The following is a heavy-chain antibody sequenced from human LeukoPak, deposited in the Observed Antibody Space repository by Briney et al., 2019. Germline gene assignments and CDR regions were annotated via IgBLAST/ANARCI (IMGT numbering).Heavy chain of an antibody. CDR3: AFGYSNYYFDY. V-gene: IGHV4-39*01. CDR1: GRSISSSSYY. CDR2: IYYSGST. J-gene: IGHJ4*02. Sequence: SQTLSLTCTVSGRSISSSSYYWGWIRQPPGKGLEWIGSIYYSGSTYYNPSLKSRVTISVDTSKNQFSLKLSSVTAADTAVYYCAFGYSNYYFDYWGQGTLVTVSS. D-gene: IGHD2-15*01.